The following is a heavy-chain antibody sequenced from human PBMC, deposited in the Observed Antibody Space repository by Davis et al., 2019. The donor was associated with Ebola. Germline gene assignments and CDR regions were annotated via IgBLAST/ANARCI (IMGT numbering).Heavy chain of an antibody. D-gene: IGHD6-13*01. V-gene: IGHV4-59*12. CDR3: ARELGGLDV. CDR2: IYYSGST. J-gene: IGHJ6*02. CDR1: GGSISSYY. Sequence: MPSETLSLTCTVSGGSISSYYWSWIRQPPGKGLEWIGYIYYSGSTNYNPSLKSRVTISVDTSKNQFSLKLSSVTAADTAVYYCARELGGLDVWGQGTTVTVSS.